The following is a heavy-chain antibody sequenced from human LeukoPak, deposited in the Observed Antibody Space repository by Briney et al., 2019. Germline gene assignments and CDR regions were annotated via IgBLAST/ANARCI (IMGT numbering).Heavy chain of an antibody. J-gene: IGHJ4*02. V-gene: IGHV4-59*01. Sequence: PSETLSLTCTVSGGSISSYYWSWIRQPPGKGLEWIGYIYYSGSTNYNPSLKSRVTISVDTSKNQFSLKLSSVTAADTAVYYCARENRETTGYYGPFDSWGQGTLVTVSS. CDR2: IYYSGST. CDR3: ARENRETTGYYGPFDS. CDR1: GGSISSYY. D-gene: IGHD3-10*01.